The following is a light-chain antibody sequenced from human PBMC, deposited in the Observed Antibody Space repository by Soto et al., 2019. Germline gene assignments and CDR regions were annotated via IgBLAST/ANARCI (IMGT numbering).Light chain of an antibody. J-gene: IGKJ3*01. CDR2: AAS. V-gene: IGKV1-8*01. CDR3: QQYDSYPLN. Sequence: IRMTQSPSSLSASTGDRVTITCRASHGIGTYVAWYQQKPGKGPNLLIYAASTLQSGVPSRFSGSGSGTDFTLTISCLQSEDFATYYCQQYDSYPLNFGPGTKVDIK. CDR1: HGIGTY.